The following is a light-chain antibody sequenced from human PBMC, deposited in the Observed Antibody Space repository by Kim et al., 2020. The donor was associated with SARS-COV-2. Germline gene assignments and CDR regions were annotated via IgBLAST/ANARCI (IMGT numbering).Light chain of an antibody. J-gene: IGKJ4*01. CDR3: QQSFSTPWLS. CDR1: HSIGTR. V-gene: IGKV1-39*01. Sequence: IQMTQSPSSLAASVGDRITIACRASHSIGTRLNWYQQRPGKAPKLLIYAASSLQSGVPSRFSGAGSETDFTLTISSLQPEDFATYYCQQSFSTPWLSFGGGTKVDIK. CDR2: AAS.